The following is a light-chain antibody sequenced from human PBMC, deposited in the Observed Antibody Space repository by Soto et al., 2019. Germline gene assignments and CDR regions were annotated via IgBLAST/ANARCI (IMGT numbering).Light chain of an antibody. CDR1: SSDVGGYNY. CDR3: SSYTSSSTLYV. CDR2: EVS. V-gene: IGLV2-14*01. Sequence: QSALTQPASVSGSPGQSITISCTGTSSDVGGYNYVSWYQQHPGKAPKLMIFEVSSRPSGVSYRFSGSKSGNTASLTISGLQAEDEADYYCSSYTSSSTLYVFRSGTKVTVL. J-gene: IGLJ1*01.